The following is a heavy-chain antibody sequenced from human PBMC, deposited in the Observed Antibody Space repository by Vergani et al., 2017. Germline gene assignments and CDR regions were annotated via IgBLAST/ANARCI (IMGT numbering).Heavy chain of an antibody. CDR1: GFTFNHYA. Sequence: EVQLLESGGDLVQPGGSLRLSCAASGFTFNHYAMNCVRQAPGKGLEWVSGISGSGGSTYYAGSVKGRFTISRDSSKNTLFLQMNSLRAEDTAVYYCAKDPGFCSSSTCYRNYYFDLWGRGTLVTVSS. V-gene: IGHV3-23*01. D-gene: IGHD2-2*01. CDR2: ISGSGGST. CDR3: AKDPGFCSSSTCYRNYYFDL. J-gene: IGHJ2*01.